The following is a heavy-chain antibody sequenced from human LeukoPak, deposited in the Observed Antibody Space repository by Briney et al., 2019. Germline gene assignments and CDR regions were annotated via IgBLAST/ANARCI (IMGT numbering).Heavy chain of an antibody. CDR2: IYYSGST. J-gene: IGHJ3*02. Sequence: SETLSLTCTVSGGSISSYYWSWIRQPPGKGLEWIGYIYYSGSTNYNPSLKSRVTISVDTSKNQFSLKLSSVTAADTAVYYCARPAPGGGGAFDIWGQGTMVTVSS. D-gene: IGHD3-16*01. V-gene: IGHV4-59*08. CDR1: GGSISSYY. CDR3: ARPAPGGGGAFDI.